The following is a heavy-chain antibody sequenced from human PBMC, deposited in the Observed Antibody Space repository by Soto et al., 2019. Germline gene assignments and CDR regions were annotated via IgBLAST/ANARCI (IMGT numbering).Heavy chain of an antibody. Sequence: QVQLVESGGGEVQPGRSLRLSCAASGFTFSTFAMHWVRRAPGRGLEWVAVISSDGFTQYYADSIRGRFAISRDNSKNTLYLQMTSLRGEDTALYYCARAPTSRFDSWGQGTLVTVSA. J-gene: IGHJ4*02. CDR3: ARAPTSRFDS. CDR1: GFTFSTFA. V-gene: IGHV3-30*09. CDR2: ISSDGFTQ.